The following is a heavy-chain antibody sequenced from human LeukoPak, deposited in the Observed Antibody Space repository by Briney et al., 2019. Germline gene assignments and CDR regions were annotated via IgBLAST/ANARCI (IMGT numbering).Heavy chain of an antibody. Sequence: GGSMRLSCAASGFTFSAYDMQWVRQAPGKGLEWVGSIKQDGSERYYVDSVKGRFTISRDNAKNSLYLQLNSLRVEDTAVYYCASHDFWNPFFDYWGQGTLVTVSS. J-gene: IGHJ4*02. CDR2: IKQDGSER. CDR3: ASHDFWNPFFDY. CDR1: GFTFSAYD. D-gene: IGHD3-3*01. V-gene: IGHV3-7*01.